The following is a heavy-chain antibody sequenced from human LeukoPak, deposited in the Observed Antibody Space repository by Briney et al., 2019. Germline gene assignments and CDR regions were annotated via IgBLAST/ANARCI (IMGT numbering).Heavy chain of an antibody. CDR3: ARGVYYYDSSGYYLSRFDP. V-gene: IGHV1-18*01. CDR2: ISAYNGNT. CDR1: GYTFTSYA. Sequence: GASVKVSCKASGYTFTSYAMNWVRQAPGQGLEWMGWISAYNGNTNYAQKLQGRVTMTTDTSTSTAYMELRSLRSDDTAVYYCARGVYYYDSSGYYLSRFDPWGQGTLVTVSS. D-gene: IGHD3-22*01. J-gene: IGHJ5*02.